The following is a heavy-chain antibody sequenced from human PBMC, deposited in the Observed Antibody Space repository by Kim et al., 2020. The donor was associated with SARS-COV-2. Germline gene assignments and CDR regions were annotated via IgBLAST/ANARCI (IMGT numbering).Heavy chain of an antibody. V-gene: IGHV3-23*01. CDR3: AKLKLKAGYYFDY. D-gene: IGHD1-7*01. Sequence: AGTVKGRYTISRDNSKNALYLQMNSLRAEDTAVYYCAKLKLKAGYYFDYWGQGTLVTVSS. J-gene: IGHJ4*02.